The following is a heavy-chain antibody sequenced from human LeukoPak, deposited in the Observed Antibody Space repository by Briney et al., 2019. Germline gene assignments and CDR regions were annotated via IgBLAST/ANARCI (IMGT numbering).Heavy chain of an antibody. J-gene: IGHJ4*02. Sequence: ASVKVSCKASGYTFTGYGISWVRQAPGQGLEWMGWISAYNGNTNYAQKLQGRVTMTTDTSTSTAYMELRSLRSDDTAVYYCARVQLKPQWLRESWGLDYWGQGTLVTVSS. D-gene: IGHD5-12*01. CDR1: GYTFTGYG. V-gene: IGHV1-18*04. CDR2: ISAYNGNT. CDR3: ARVQLKPQWLRESWGLDY.